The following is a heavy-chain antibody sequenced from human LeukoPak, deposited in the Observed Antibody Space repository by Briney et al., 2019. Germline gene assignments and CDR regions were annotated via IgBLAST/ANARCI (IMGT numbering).Heavy chain of an antibody. J-gene: IGHJ4*02. V-gene: IGHV3-7*05. D-gene: IGHD6-19*01. Sequence: GGSLRLSCAASGFTFSDFQMTWVRQAPGKGLEWVASINQGGSEKYYADSVEGRFTISRDNAKNSLYLQMNSLRAEDTAVYYCARDSSGWHPLDYWGQGTLVTVSS. CDR3: ARDSSGWHPLDY. CDR1: GFTFSDFQ. CDR2: INQGGSEK.